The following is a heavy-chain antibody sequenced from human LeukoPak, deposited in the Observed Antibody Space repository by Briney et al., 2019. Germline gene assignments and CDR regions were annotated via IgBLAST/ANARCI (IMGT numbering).Heavy chain of an antibody. D-gene: IGHD6-19*01. V-gene: IGHV1-3*01. CDR2: VSAGDGNT. CDR1: GGTFSSYA. CDR3: ARAPSSGWYYDS. J-gene: IGHJ4*02. Sequence: ASVKVSCKASGGTFSSYAIHWVRQAPGQGLEWMGCVSAGDGNTKSSQNFQGRVTITRDTSANTAYMELSSLRSEDTAVYYCARAPSSGWYYDSWGQGTLVTVSS.